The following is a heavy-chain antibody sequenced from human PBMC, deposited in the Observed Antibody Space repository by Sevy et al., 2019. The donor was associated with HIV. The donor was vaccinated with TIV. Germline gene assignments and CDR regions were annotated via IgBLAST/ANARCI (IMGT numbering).Heavy chain of an antibody. Sequence: GGSLRLSCAASGFTFNDFAMHWVRQVPGKGLEWVSGLNWDSGSVANADSVKGRFTISRDNAKNALFLQMNSLRAEDTALYYCARDIGDTGIAVVANWGQGTQVTVSS. CDR3: ARDIGDTGIAVVAN. D-gene: IGHD3-10*01. CDR1: GFTFNDFA. J-gene: IGHJ4*02. V-gene: IGHV3-9*01. CDR2: LNWDSGSV.